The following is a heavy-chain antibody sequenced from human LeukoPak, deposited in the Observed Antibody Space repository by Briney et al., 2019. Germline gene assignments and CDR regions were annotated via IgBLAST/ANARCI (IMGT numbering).Heavy chain of an antibody. CDR2: IKQDGSEK. CDR1: GFTFSSYW. V-gene: IGHV3-7*01. Sequence: GGSLRLSCAASGFTFSSYWMSWVRQAPGKGLEWVANIKQDGSEKYYVDSVKGRFTISRDNAKNSLYLQMNSLRAEDTAVYYCARESSEQWLVIDYYYGMDVWGQGTTVTVSS. J-gene: IGHJ6*02. CDR3: ARESSEQWLVIDYYYGMDV. D-gene: IGHD6-19*01.